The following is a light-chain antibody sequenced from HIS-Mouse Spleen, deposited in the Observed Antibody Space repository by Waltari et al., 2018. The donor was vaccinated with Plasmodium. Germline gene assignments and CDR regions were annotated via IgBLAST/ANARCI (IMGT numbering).Light chain of an antibody. CDR2: EVS. CDR3: SSYAGSSV. CDR1: LSDVGGYNY. Sequence: QSALTQPPSASGSPGQSVTISCPGTLSDVGGYNYVSWYQQHPGKAPKLMIYEVSKRPSGVPDRFSGSKSGNTASLTVSGLQAEDEADYYCSSYAGSSVFGTGTKVTVL. V-gene: IGLV2-8*01. J-gene: IGLJ1*01.